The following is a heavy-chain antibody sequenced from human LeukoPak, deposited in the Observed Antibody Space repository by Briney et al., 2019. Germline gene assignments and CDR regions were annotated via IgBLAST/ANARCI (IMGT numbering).Heavy chain of an antibody. J-gene: IGHJ6*03. CDR2: INHSGST. V-gene: IGHV4-34*01. Sequence: SGTLSLTCAVYGGSFSGYYWGWIRQPPGKGLEWIGEINHSGSTNYNPSLKSRVTISVDTSKNQFSLKLSSVTAADTAVYYCARVRQLVGIYYYYYYMDVWGKGTTVTVSS. CDR3: ARVRQLVGIYYYYYYMDV. CDR1: GGSFSGYY. D-gene: IGHD6-6*01.